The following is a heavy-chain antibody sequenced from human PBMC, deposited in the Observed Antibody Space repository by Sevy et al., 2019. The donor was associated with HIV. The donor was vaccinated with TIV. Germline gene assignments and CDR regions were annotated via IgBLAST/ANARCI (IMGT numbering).Heavy chain of an antibody. J-gene: IGHJ4*02. CDR3: ARGGGDGSVDPPMEMDV. CDR2: ILFDGTKK. V-gene: IGHV3-30*04. Sequence: GGSLRLSCAASGFTFSNFALHWVRQSPGKGLEWVAIILFDGTKKYYADSVKGRFTISRDMFKNTLYLQMYGLRPEDTAGYYCARGGGDGSVDPPMEMDVWGQGTLVTVSS. D-gene: IGHD5-18*01. CDR1: GFTFSNFA.